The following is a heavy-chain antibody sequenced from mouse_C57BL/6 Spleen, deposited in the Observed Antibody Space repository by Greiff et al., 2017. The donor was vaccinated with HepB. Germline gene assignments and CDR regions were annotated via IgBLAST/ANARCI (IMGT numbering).Heavy chain of an antibody. V-gene: IGHV1-82*01. CDR2: IYPGDGDT. CDR3: ARSPTGTWFAY. Sequence: VKLQESGPELVKPGASVKISCKASGYEFSSSWMNWVKQRPGKGLEWIGRIYPGDGDTNYNGKFKGKATLTADKSSSTAYMQLSSLTSEDSAVYFCARSPTGTWFAYWGQGTLVTVSA. J-gene: IGHJ3*01. CDR1: GYEFSSSW. D-gene: IGHD4-1*01.